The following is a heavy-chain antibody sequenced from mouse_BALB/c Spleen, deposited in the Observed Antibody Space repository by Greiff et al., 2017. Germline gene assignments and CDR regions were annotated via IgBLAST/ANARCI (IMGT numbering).Heavy chain of an antibody. Sequence: VQLQQSGTVLARPGASVKMSCKASGYTFTSYWMHWVKQRPGQGLEWIGAIYPGNSDTSYNQKFKGKAKLTAVTSTSTAYMQLSSLTSEDSAVYFCARGGGYYFDYWGQGTTLTVSS. D-gene: IGHD1-1*02. CDR1: GYTFTSYW. V-gene: IGHV1-5*01. CDR3: ARGGGYYFDY. J-gene: IGHJ2*01. CDR2: IYPGNSDT.